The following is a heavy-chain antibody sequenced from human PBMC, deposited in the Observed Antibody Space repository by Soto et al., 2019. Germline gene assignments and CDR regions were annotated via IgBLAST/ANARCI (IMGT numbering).Heavy chain of an antibody. CDR1: GFTFSSYG. CDR3: GTSERPNGRPIDY. D-gene: IGHD1-1*01. V-gene: IGHV3-30*03. CDR2: ISYDGSNK. Sequence: PGGSLRLSCAASGFTFSSYGMHWVRQAPGKGLEWVAVISYDGSNKYYADSVKGRFTISRDNSKNTLYLQMNSLRAEDTAVYYFGTSERPNGRPIDYWGQGTLVTVSS. J-gene: IGHJ4*02.